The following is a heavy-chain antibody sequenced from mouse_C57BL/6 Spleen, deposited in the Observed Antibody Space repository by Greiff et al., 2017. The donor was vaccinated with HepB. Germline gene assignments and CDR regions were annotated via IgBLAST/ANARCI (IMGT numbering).Heavy chain of an antibody. CDR2: ISSGSSTI. CDR3: ARYDYGDGDFDY. J-gene: IGHJ2*01. V-gene: IGHV5-17*01. D-gene: IGHD2-13*01. CDR1: GFTFSDYG. Sequence: DVHLVESGGGLVKPGGSLKLSCAASGFTFSDYGMHWVRQAPEKGLEWVAYISSGSSTIYYADTVKGRFTISRNNAKNTLFLQMTSLRSEDTATYYCARYDYGDGDFDYWGPGTTLTVSS.